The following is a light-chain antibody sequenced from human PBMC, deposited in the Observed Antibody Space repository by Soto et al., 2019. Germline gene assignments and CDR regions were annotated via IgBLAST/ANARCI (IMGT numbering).Light chain of an antibody. V-gene: IGKV1-39*01. CDR2: AAS. CDR3: QQSHSIPYT. Sequence: DIPMTQSPSSLSASVGDRVTITCRASQSISSYLNWYQQKPGKAPKLLIYAASSLQSGVPSRFSGSGSGTDFTLTISSLQPEDSATYYCQQSHSIPYTFGQGTKLEIK. CDR1: QSISSY. J-gene: IGKJ2*01.